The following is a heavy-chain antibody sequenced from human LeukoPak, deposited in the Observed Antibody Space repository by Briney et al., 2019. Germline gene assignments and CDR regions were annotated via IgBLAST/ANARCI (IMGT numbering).Heavy chain of an antibody. CDR3: AKDQPGGYYYARAGMDV. D-gene: IGHD3-22*01. V-gene: IGHV3-23*01. J-gene: IGHJ6*02. CDR2: ITSSGGTT. CDR1: RFSFSSYA. Sequence: GGSLRLSCAASRFSFSSYAMHWVRQAPGKGLEWVSGITSSGGTTYYADPVKGRFTISRDNSKNTLYLQMNSLRAEDTAVYYCAKDQPGGYYYARAGMDVWGQGTTVIVSS.